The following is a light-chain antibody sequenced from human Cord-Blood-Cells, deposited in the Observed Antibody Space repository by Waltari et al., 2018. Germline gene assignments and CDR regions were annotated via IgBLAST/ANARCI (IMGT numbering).Light chain of an antibody. CDR1: QSISSY. CDR3: QQSYSTRLT. V-gene: IGKV1-39*01. CDR2: AAS. Sequence: DIQMTQSQSSLSASVGARVTITCRASQSISSYLNWYQQKPGKATKLLIYAASSLQSGVPSRFSGGGSGTDFTLTISSLQPEDFATYYCQQSYSTRLTFGPGTKVDIK. J-gene: IGKJ3*01.